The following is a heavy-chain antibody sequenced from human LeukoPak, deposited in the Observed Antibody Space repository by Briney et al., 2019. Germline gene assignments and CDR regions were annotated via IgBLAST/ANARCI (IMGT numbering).Heavy chain of an antibody. V-gene: IGHV1-18*01. Sequence: GASVKVSCKASGYTFTSYGISWVRQAPGQGLEWMGWISAYNGNTNYAQKLQGRVTMTTDTSTSTAYMELRSLRSDDTAVYYCARDDWRSRSSMVRGPYSPFDYWGQGTLVTVSS. CDR2: ISAYNGNT. D-gene: IGHD3-10*01. CDR3: ARDDWRSRSSMVRGPYSPFDY. J-gene: IGHJ4*02. CDR1: GYTFTSYG.